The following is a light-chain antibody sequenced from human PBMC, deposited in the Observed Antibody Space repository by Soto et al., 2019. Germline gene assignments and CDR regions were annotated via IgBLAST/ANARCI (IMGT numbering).Light chain of an antibody. Sequence: QSALTQPPSVSGSPGQTITISCTGTSCNIGGDNDVSWYQQHPGKAPKLLIYDISNRPSGVSDRFSGSKSGTTASLTISGLQAEDEADYYCRSYAGSSTFVFGGGTKLTVL. CDR2: DIS. CDR1: SCNIGGDND. V-gene: IGLV2-23*02. J-gene: IGLJ2*01. CDR3: RSYAGSSTFV.